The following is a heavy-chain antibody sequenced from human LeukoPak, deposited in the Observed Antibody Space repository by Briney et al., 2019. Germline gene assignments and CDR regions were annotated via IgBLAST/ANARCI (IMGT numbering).Heavy chain of an antibody. CDR3: ARVNTIFGVVTIGFDP. CDR2: INHSGNT. Sequence: KPSETLSLTCAVYGGSFSVYYWSWIRQPPGKGLEWIGEINHSGNTNYNPSLKSRVTISVDTSKNQFSLKLSSVTAADTAVYYCARVNTIFGVVTIGFDPWGQGTLVTVSS. CDR1: GGSFSVYY. D-gene: IGHD3-3*01. V-gene: IGHV4-34*01. J-gene: IGHJ5*02.